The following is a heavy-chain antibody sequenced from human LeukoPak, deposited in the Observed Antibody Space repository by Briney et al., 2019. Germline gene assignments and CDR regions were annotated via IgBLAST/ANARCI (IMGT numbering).Heavy chain of an antibody. CDR1: GYSFTSYW. CDR3: ASATVTTLGAFDI. CDR2: IYPGDSDT. J-gene: IGHJ3*02. V-gene: IGHV5-51*01. D-gene: IGHD4-17*01. Sequence: GASLKISCKGSGYSFTSYWIGWVRQMPGKGLEWRGIIYPGDSDTRYSPSFQGQVTISADKSISTAYLQWSSLKASDTAMYYCASATVTTLGAFDIWGQGTMVTVSS.